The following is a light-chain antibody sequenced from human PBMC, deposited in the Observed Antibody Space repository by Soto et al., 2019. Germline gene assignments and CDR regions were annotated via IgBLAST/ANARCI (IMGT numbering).Light chain of an antibody. CDR2: DTS. Sequence: EIVMTQSPATLSVSPGEGATLSCRASQGIGDTLAWYQQKPGQTPRLLIYDTSIRATGVPARFSGSGSGTDFTLTISSLQSEDFAVYYCQQYNTWRSISFGQGTRLEIK. CDR1: QGIGDT. CDR3: QQYNTWRSIS. J-gene: IGKJ5*01. V-gene: IGKV3-15*01.